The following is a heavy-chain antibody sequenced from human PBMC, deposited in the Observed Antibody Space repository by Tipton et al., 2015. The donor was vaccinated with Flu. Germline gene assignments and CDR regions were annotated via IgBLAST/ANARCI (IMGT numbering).Heavy chain of an antibody. J-gene: IGHJ4*02. V-gene: IGHV4-39*01. D-gene: IGHD3-3*01. CDR2: VDHSGST. Sequence: WIRQSPGKGLEWIGSVDHSGSTSYNPSLKGRVTMSVDTSKNQFSLKLAAVTAADTAMYYCVRRTIFAFYFNYWGQGTQVSVSS. CDR3: VRRTIFAFYFNY.